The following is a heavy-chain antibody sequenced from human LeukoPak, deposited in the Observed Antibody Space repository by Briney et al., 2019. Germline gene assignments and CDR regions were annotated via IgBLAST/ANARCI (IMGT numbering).Heavy chain of an antibody. Sequence: PSETLSLTCTVSGGSISSYYWSWIRQPPGKGLEWIGYIYYSGSTNYNPSLKSRVTISVDTSKNQFSPKLSSVTAADTAVYYCAGAPVYDFWSGYSGHYGMDVWGQGTTVTVSS. CDR1: GGSISSYY. V-gene: IGHV4-59*01. CDR2: IYYSGST. D-gene: IGHD3-3*01. J-gene: IGHJ6*02. CDR3: AGAPVYDFWSGYSGHYGMDV.